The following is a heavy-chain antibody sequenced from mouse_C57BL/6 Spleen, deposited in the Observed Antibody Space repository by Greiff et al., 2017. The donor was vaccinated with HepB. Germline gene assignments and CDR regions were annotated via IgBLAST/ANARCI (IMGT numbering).Heavy chain of an antibody. CDR2: IDPSDSYT. Sequence: QVQLQQPGAELVRPGTSVKLSCKASGYTFTSYWMHWVKQRPGQGLEWIGVIDPSDSYTNYNQKFKGKATLTVDTSSSTAYMPRSSLTSEDSAVYDCARGGPYDGYFDYWGQGTTLTVSS. D-gene: IGHD2-3*01. CDR1: GYTFTSYW. J-gene: IGHJ2*01. CDR3: ARGGPYDGYFDY. V-gene: IGHV1-59*01.